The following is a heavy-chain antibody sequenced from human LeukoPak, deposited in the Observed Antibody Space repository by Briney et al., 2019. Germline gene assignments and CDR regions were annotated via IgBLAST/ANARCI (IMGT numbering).Heavy chain of an antibody. CDR3: ARDDCSGGSCYPDY. CDR2: IWYDGSNK. CDR1: GFTFSSYG. D-gene: IGHD2-15*01. Sequence: PGRSLRLSCAASGFTFSSYGMHWVRQAPGKGLEWVAVIWYDGSNKNYADSVKGRFTISRDNSKNTVYLQMNSLRAEDTAVYYCARDDCSGGSCYPDYWGQGTLVTVSS. J-gene: IGHJ4*02. V-gene: IGHV3-33*01.